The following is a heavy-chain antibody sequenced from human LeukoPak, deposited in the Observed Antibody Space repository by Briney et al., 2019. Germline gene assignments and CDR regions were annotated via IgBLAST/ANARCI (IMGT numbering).Heavy chain of an antibody. CDR1: GFTFTSSA. CDR3: AADNGLGSYYNRWFDP. V-gene: IGHV1-58*01. J-gene: IGHJ5*02. D-gene: IGHD3-10*01. Sequence: SVKVSCKASGFTFTSSAVQWVRQARGQRLEWIGWIVVGSGNTNYAQKFQERVTITRDMSASTAYMELSSLRSEDTAVYYCAADNGLGSYYNRWFDPWGQGALVTVSS. CDR2: IVVGSGNT.